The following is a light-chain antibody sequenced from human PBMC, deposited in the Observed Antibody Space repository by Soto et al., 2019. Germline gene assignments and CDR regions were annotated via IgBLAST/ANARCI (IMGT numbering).Light chain of an antibody. V-gene: IGLV2-14*01. CDR1: SSDVGGYNY. J-gene: IGLJ2*01. CDR2: DVN. CDR3: SSYRSSSTPVV. Sequence: QSALTQPASVSGSPGQSITISCTGTSSDVGGYNYVSWYQQHPAKAPKLMIYDVNNRPSGVSNRFSGSKSGNTASLTISGLQAEDEADYYCSSYRSSSTPVVFGGGTKLTVL.